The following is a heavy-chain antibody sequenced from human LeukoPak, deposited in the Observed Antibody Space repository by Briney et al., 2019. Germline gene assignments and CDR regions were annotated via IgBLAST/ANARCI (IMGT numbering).Heavy chain of an antibody. CDR2: IYYSGST. Sequence: SETLSLTCTVSGGSISSYYWSWIRQPPGKGLEWIGYIYYSGSTNYNPSLKSRVTISVDTSKNQFSLKLSSVTAADTAVCYCARADPYDILTGYQFDYWGQGTLVTVSS. CDR1: GGSISSYY. CDR3: ARADPYDILTGYQFDY. D-gene: IGHD3-9*01. V-gene: IGHV4-59*01. J-gene: IGHJ4*02.